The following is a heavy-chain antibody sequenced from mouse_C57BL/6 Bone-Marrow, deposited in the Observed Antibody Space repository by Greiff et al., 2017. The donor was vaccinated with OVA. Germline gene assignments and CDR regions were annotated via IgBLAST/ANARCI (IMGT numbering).Heavy chain of an antibody. CDR1: GFTFSDYG. V-gene: IGHV5-17*01. D-gene: IGHD2-4*01. Sequence: EVHLVESGGGLVKPGGSLKLSCAASGFTFSDYGMHWVSQAPEKGLEWVAYISSGSSTIYYADTVKGRFTISRDNAKNTLFLQMTSLRSVDTAMYYCARCDYDLYSFDYWGQGTTLTVSS. CDR2: ISSGSSTI. CDR3: ARCDYDLYSFDY. J-gene: IGHJ2*01.